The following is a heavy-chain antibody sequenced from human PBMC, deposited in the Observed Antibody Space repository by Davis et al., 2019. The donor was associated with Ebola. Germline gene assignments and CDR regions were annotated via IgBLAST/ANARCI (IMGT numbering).Heavy chain of an antibody. V-gene: IGHV4-34*01. CDR2: INHSGST. Sequence: GSLRLSCAVYGGSFSGYYWSWIRQPPGKGLEWIGEINHSGSTNYNPSLKSRVTISVDTSKNQFSLKLSSVTAADTAVYYCARNGIRSSGFYYWGQGTLVTVSS. CDR3: ARNGIRSSGFYY. J-gene: IGHJ4*02. D-gene: IGHD6-19*01. CDR1: GGSFSGYY.